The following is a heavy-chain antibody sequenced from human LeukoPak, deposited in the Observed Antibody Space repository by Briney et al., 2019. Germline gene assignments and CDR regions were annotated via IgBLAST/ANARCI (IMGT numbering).Heavy chain of an antibody. J-gene: IGHJ3*02. CDR3: AKEGGTYPDDSGAFDI. V-gene: IGHV3-23*01. CDR1: GFTFSNYA. CDR2: INGRGGST. D-gene: IGHD1-26*01. Sequence: GGSLRLSCAASGFTFSNYAMSWVRQAPGKGLEWVSSINGRGGSTYYADSVKGRFTISRDNAKDSLYLQMNSLRPEDMALYYCAKEGGTYPDDSGAFDIWGQGTMVTVSS.